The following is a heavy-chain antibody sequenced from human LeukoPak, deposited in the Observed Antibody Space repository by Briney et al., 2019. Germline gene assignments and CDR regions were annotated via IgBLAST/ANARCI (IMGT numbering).Heavy chain of an antibody. Sequence: GGSLRLSCAASGFTFSSYAMSWVRQAPGKGLEWVSYISSSSSTIYYADSVKGRFTISRDNAKNSLYLQMNSLRAEDTAVYYCARKGQVSSSWYGGWNYWGQGTLVTVSS. CDR1: GFTFSSYA. CDR2: ISSSSSTI. V-gene: IGHV3-48*04. D-gene: IGHD6-13*01. J-gene: IGHJ4*02. CDR3: ARKGQVSSSWYGGWNY.